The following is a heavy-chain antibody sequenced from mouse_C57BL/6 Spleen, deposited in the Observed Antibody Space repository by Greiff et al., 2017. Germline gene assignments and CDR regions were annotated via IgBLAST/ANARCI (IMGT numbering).Heavy chain of an antibody. CDR2: IDPGSGST. V-gene: IGHV1-55*01. CDR3: AGDRVDYAG. Sequence: QVQLKQPGAELVKPGASVKMSCKASGYTFTSYWINWVKQRPGQGLEWIGDIDPGSGSTNYNQKFKSKATLTVATSSSTAYMQLSSLTSEDSAVYYCAGDRVDYAGWGTGPLVTVAA. D-gene: IGHD1-1*02. J-gene: IGHJ3*01. CDR1: GYTFTSYW.